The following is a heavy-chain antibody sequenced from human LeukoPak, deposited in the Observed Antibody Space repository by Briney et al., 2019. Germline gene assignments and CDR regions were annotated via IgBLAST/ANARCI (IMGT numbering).Heavy chain of an antibody. D-gene: IGHD2-21*01. CDR2: IYYSGST. J-gene: IGHJ4*02. V-gene: IGHV4-59*01. CDR1: GGSISSYY. CDR3: ARDDSDKLDY. Sequence: SETLSLTCTVSGGSISSYYWSWIRQPPGKGLEWIGYIYYSGSTNYNPSLKSRVTISVDTSKNQFSLKLSSVTAADTAVYYCARDDSDKLDYWGRGTLVTVSS.